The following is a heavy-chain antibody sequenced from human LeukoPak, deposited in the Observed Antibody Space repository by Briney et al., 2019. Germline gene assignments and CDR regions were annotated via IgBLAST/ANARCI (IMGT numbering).Heavy chain of an antibody. CDR2: INHSGST. Sequence: SETLSLTCAVYGGSFSGYYWSWIRQPPGKGLEWIGEINHSGSTNYNPSLKSRVTISVDTSKNQFSLKLSSVNAADTAVYYCARKTNDWFDPWGQGTLVTVSS. J-gene: IGHJ5*02. D-gene: IGHD2-8*01. V-gene: IGHV4-34*01. CDR1: GGSFSGYY. CDR3: ARKTNDWFDP.